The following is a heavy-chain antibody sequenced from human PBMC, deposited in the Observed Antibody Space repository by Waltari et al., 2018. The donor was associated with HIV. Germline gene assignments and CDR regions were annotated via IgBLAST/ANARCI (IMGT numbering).Heavy chain of an antibody. CDR3: ARRGGRSSPLGY. CDR2: IKQDGSEI. CDR1: GFTFSSYW. J-gene: IGHJ4*02. D-gene: IGHD6-13*01. V-gene: IGHV3-7*01. Sequence: EVQLVESGGGLVQPGGSLRLSCAASGFTFSSYWMSWVCQAPGKGLEWVANIKQDGSEIYYVDSVKGRFTISRDNAKNSLYLQMNSLRAEDTAVYFCARRGGRSSPLGYWGQGTLVTVSS.